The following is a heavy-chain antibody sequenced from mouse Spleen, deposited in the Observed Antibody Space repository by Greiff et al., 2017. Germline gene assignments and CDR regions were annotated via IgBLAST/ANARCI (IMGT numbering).Heavy chain of an antibody. CDR3: TTGYYYGSSYESFDV. D-gene: IGHD1-1*01. Sequence: VQLQQSGAELVRPGASVKLSCTASGFNIKDDYMHWVKQRPEQGLEWIGWIDPENGDTEYASKFQGKATITADTSSNTAYLQLSSLTSEDTAVYYCTTGYYYGSSYESFDVWGAGTTVTVSS. CDR2: IDPENGDT. J-gene: IGHJ1*01. V-gene: IGHV14-4*01. CDR1: GFNIKDDY.